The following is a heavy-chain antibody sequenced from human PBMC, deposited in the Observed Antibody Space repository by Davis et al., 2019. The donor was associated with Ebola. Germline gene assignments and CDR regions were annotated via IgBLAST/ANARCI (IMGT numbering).Heavy chain of an antibody. CDR2: ISSSSSYT. CDR3: ARDRDSSGYALDY. V-gene: IGHV3-11*05. J-gene: IGHJ4*02. D-gene: IGHD3-22*01. Sequence: GGSLRLSCAASGFTFSDYYMSWIRQAPGKGLEWVSYISSSSSYTNYADSVKGRLTISRDNAKNSLYLQMNSLRSEDTAVYYCARDRDSSGYALDYWGQGTLVTVSS. CDR1: GFTFSDYY.